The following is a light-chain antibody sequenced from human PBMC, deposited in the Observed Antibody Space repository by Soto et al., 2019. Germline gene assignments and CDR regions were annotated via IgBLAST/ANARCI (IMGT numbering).Light chain of an antibody. J-gene: IGKJ2*01. CDR1: QTISSY. CDR2: DAS. CDR3: ELRSSWPPYT. Sequence: EIVLTQSPATLSLSPGERATLSCRASQTISSYLAWYQQKPGQAPRLLIYDASNRATGIPARFSGSGSGTDVTLTISSLEPEDFAVYYSELRSSWPPYTFGQGNKLE. V-gene: IGKV3-11*01.